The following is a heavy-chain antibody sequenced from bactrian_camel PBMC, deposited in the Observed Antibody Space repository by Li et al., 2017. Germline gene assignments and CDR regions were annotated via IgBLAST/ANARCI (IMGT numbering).Heavy chain of an antibody. V-gene: IGHV3S63*01. CDR2: ICDRDRLT. D-gene: IGHD3*01. CDR3: AGAPPNGLIYHWAYEYHY. J-gene: IGHJ4*01. Sequence: HVQLVESGGGAVQTGGSLKLSCTASGSPYALRNCAAWFSQAPGKAREGVATICDRDRLTYYADSVKGRASISQDNTENTVYLQLNSLKSEDTALYYCAGAPPNGLIYHWAYEYHYWGQGTQVTVS. CDR1: GSPYALRNC.